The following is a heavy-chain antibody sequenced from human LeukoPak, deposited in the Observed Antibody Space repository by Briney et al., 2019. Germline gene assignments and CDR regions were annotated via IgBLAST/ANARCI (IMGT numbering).Heavy chain of an antibody. Sequence: PSETLSLTCTVSGGSISSGDYYWSWIRQPPGKGLEWIGYIYYSGSTYYNPSLKSRVTISVDTSMNQFSLKLSSVTAADTAVYYCARVGVVPAAMSYYYGMDVWGQGTTVTVSS. D-gene: IGHD2-2*01. V-gene: IGHV4-30-4*01. CDR1: GGSISSGDYY. CDR3: ARVGVVPAAMSYYYGMDV. CDR2: IYYSGST. J-gene: IGHJ6*02.